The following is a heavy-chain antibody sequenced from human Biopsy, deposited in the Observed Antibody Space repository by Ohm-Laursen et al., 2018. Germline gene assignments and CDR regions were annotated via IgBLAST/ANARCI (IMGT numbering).Heavy chain of an antibody. J-gene: IGHJ4*02. CDR2: INCKTGAT. V-gene: IGHV1-2*02. CDR3: ARDPLNGHKHFDY. Sequence: GASVKASCKASSYTFTDYNIHWMRQAPGQGLEWPGYINCKTGATNYAQKFQGTVTMTRDTSISTAYLALGSLRSADTAIYYCARDPLNGHKHFDYWGQGSLVTVSS. D-gene: IGHD2-8*01. CDR1: SYTFTDYN.